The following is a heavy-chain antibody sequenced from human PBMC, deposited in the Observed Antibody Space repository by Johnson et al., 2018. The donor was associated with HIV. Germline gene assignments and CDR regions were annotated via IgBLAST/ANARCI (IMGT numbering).Heavy chain of an antibody. CDR3: ARDVDKDAFDI. J-gene: IGHJ3*02. CDR1: GFTFSSYW. V-gene: IGHV3-30-3*01. D-gene: IGHD5-12*01. CDR2: ISYDGSNK. Sequence: QEQLVESGGGLVQPGRSLRLSCAASGFTFSSYWMSWVRQAPGKGLEWVAVISYDGSNKYYADSVKGRFTISRDNSKNTLYLQMNSLRAEDTAVYYCARDVDKDAFDIWGQGTMVTVSS.